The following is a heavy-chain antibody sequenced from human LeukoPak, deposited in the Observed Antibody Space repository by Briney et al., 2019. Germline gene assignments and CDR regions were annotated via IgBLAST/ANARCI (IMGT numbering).Heavy chain of an antibody. D-gene: IGHD6-19*01. CDR3: ARGGSLAAAPHRYYFDY. Sequence: VASVKVSCKASGYTFTSYYMHWVRQAPGQGLEWMGIINPSGGSTTYAQKFQGRVTMTRDTSTSTVYMELSSLRSEDTAVFYCARGGSLAAAPHRYYFDYWGQGTPATVSS. CDR1: GYTFTSYY. CDR2: INPSGGST. J-gene: IGHJ4*02. V-gene: IGHV1-46*01.